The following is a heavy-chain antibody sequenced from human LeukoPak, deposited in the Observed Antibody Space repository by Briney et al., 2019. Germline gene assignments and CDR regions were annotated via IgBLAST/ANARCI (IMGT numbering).Heavy chain of an antibody. CDR2: INHSGST. J-gene: IGHJ3*02. CDR3: ARDGSRYSSSWYERDAFDI. D-gene: IGHD6-13*01. Sequence: SETLSLTCTVSGGSISSYYWSWIRQPPGKGLEWIGEINHSGSTNYNPSLKSRVTISVDTSKNQFSLKLSSVTAADTAVYYCARDGSRYSSSWYERDAFDIWGQGTMVTVSS. V-gene: IGHV4-34*01. CDR1: GGSISSYY.